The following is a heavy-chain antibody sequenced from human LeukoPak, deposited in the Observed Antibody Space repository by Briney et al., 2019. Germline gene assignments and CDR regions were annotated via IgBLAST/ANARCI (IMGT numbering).Heavy chain of an antibody. V-gene: IGHV4-61*02. CDR2: IYTSGST. J-gene: IGHJ3*02. CDR1: GGSISSGSYY. D-gene: IGHD5-12*01. Sequence: PSETLSLTCTVSGGSISSGSYYWSWIRQPAGKGLEWIGRIYTSGSTNYNPSLKSRVTISVDTSKNQFSLKLSSVTAADTAVYYCARDPGVATPDAFDIWGQGTMVTVSS. CDR3: ARDPGVATPDAFDI.